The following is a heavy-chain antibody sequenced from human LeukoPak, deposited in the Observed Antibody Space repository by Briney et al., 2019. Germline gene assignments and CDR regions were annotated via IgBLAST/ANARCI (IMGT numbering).Heavy chain of an antibody. V-gene: IGHV3-23*01. Sequence: GGSLRLSCGASGFTFSSYAKSWVRQAPGKGLEWVSGISGSGESTTYADSVKGRFTISRDNSKNTLYLQMNSLRADDMAVYYCASLSLYYYGMDVWGQGTTVAVSS. J-gene: IGHJ6*02. CDR3: ASLSLYYYGMDV. CDR1: GFTFSSYA. CDR2: ISGSGEST.